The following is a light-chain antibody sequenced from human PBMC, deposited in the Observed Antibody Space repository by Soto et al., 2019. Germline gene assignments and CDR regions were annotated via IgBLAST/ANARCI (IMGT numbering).Light chain of an antibody. CDR1: SSDVGSYNC. CDR3: SSYTTISTYV. Sequence: QSALTQPASVSGSPGQSITISCTGTSSDVGSYNCVSWYQQPPGKAPKLMIYDVRNRPSGVSNRFSGSKSVNTASLTISGLQAEDEADYYCSSYTTISTYVFGTGTKLTVL. J-gene: IGLJ1*01. V-gene: IGLV2-14*01. CDR2: DVR.